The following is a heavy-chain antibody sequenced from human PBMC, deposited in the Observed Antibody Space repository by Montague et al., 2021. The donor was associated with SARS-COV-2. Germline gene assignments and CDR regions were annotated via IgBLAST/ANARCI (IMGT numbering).Heavy chain of an antibody. CDR1: GGSFSGYY. V-gene: IGHV4-34*01. Sequence: SETLSLTCAVYGGSFSGYYWSWIRQPPGKGLEWIGEMNPSGSTNYNPSLKSRVTISIDTSKNQFSLKLSSVTAADTAVYYCARVGVGTMVRGVIPAYYYYGMDVWGQGTTVTVSS. CDR3: ARVGVGTMVRGVIPAYYYYGMDV. J-gene: IGHJ6*02. D-gene: IGHD3-10*01. CDR2: MNPSGST.